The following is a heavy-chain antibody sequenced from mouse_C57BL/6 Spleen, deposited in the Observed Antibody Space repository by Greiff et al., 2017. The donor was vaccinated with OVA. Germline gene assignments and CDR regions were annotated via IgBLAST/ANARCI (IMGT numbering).Heavy chain of an antibody. J-gene: IGHJ2*01. D-gene: IGHD1-1*02. V-gene: IGHV14-3*01. Sequence: DVQLQESVAELVRPGASVKLSCTASGFNIKNTYMHWVKQRPEQGLEWIGRIDPANGNTKYAPKFQGKATITADTSSNTSYLQLSSLTSEDTALSSCASGGNYAYFDYWGHGPTLTVSS. CDR2: IDPANGNT. CDR1: GFNIKNTY. CDR3: ASGGNYAYFDY.